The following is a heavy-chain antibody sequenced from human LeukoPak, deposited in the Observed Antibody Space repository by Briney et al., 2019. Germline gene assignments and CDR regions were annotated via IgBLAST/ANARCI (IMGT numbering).Heavy chain of an antibody. V-gene: IGHV1-69*04. D-gene: IGHD6-19*01. CDR2: IIPILGIA. Sequence: SVKVSCKASGGTFSSYAISWVRQAPGQGLEWMGRIIPILGIANYAQKFQGRVTITADKSTSTAYMELSSLRSEDTAVYYCARQPAVAGTLYYFDYWGQGTLVTVSS. J-gene: IGHJ4*02. CDR1: GGTFSSYA. CDR3: ARQPAVAGTLYYFDY.